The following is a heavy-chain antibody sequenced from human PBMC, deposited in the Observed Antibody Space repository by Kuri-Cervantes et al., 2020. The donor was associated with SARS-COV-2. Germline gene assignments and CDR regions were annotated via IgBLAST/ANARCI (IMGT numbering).Heavy chain of an antibody. V-gene: IGHV3-21*01. CDR3: ARDAANYYDSSGYTYYFDY. D-gene: IGHD3-22*01. CDR1: GFTFTGYS. Sequence: GESLKISCVASGFTFTGYSLNWVRQAPGKGLEWVSSISSGSSYIYYADSMKGRFTISRDNAKNSLYLQMHSLRAEDTAVYYCARDAANYYDSSGYTYYFDYWGQGTPVTVSS. J-gene: IGHJ4*01. CDR2: ISSGSSYI.